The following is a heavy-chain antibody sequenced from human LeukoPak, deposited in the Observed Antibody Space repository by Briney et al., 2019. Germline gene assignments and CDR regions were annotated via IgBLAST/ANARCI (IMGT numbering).Heavy chain of an antibody. D-gene: IGHD1-26*01. CDR3: ARGSWYSGSYFIDY. Sequence: GGSLRLSCAASGFTFSSYGMHWVRQAPGKGLEWVAVIWYDGSNKYYADSVKGRFTISRDNAKNSLYLQMNSLRAEDTAVYYCARGSWYSGSYFIDYWGQGTLVTVSS. V-gene: IGHV3-33*01. J-gene: IGHJ4*02. CDR2: IWYDGSNK. CDR1: GFTFSSYG.